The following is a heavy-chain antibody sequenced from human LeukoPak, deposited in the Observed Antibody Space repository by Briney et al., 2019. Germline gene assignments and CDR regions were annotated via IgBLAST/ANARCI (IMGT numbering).Heavy chain of an antibody. CDR3: ANNRGGDYDSSFNY. J-gene: IGHJ4*02. V-gene: IGHV3-21*01. CDR1: GFTFSSYT. Sequence: GGSLRLSCAASGFTFSSYTMNWVRQAPGKGLEWVSSISSSGLYIYYADSVKGRFTISRDNAKNSLYLQMNSLRAEDTAVFYCANNRGGDYDSSFNYWGQGTLVTVSS. D-gene: IGHD2-21*02. CDR2: ISSSGLYI.